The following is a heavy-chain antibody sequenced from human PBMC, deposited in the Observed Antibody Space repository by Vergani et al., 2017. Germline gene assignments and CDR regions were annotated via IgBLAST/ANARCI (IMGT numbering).Heavy chain of an antibody. J-gene: IGHJ4*02. CDR3: AKHFRGWGIDY. V-gene: IGHV3-30*02. D-gene: IGHD3-16*01. CDR2: IQFDGSNQ. CDR1: GFTLSNYD. Sequence: QVQLVESGGGVVQRGGSLRLSCATSGFTLSNYDMQWIRQGPGKGLEFVAFIQFDGSNQYYADSVKGRFTLSRDFSKNTLYLQMNILRTDDTATYYCAKHFRGWGIDYWGQGTQVIVSS.